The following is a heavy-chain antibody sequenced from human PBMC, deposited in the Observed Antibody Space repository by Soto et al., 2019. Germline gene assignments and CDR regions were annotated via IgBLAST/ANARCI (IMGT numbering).Heavy chain of an antibody. CDR1: GFTFVNYA. J-gene: IGHJ6*04. CDR2: ISGGGGST. D-gene: IGHD6-19*01. V-gene: IGHV3-23*01. CDR3: AKEGAVAARFTHMDV. Sequence: EVYLLESGGGLVQPGGSLRLSCAASGFTFVNYAMSWVRQAPGKGLEWVSSISGGGGSTHYPDSVKGRFTISRDNSNNMLSLQVNNLRAEDTAVYYCAKEGAVAARFTHMDVWGKGTTVTVSS.